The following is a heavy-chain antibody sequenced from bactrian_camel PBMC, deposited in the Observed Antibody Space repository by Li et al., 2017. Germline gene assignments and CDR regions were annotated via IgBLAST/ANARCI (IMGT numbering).Heavy chain of an antibody. J-gene: IGHJ4*01. CDR3: AKDPFDY. V-gene: IGHV3S40*01. Sequence: VQLVESGGGSVLTGGSLRPSCTASGFTFSSSDMSWGRQIPGKGLEGVSGIDTGGGNTHYADSVKGRFTISRDNAKNTLYLQLNSLKTDDTAMYYCAKDPFDYWGQGTQVTVS. CDR2: IDTGGGNT. CDR1: GFTFSSSD.